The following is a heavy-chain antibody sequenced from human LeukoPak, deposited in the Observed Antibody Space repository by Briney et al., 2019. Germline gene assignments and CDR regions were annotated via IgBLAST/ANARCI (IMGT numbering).Heavy chain of an antibody. V-gene: IGHV3-21*01. J-gene: IGHJ4*02. D-gene: IGHD3-3*01. CDR2: ISSSNNYI. CDR1: GFTFSSYS. Sequence: GGSLRLSCAASGFTFSSYSMNWVRQAPGKGLEWVSSISSSNNYIYYADSEKGRFTISRDNANNSLYLQMNSLRAEDTAVYYCARDKLRFLEWLLGGPDYWGQGTLVTVSS. CDR3: ARDKLRFLEWLLGGPDY.